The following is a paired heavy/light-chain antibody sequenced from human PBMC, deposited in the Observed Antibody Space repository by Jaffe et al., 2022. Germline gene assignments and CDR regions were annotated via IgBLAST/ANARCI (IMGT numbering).Light chain of an antibody. CDR3: QQYGSSPGFT. Sequence: EIVLTQSPGTLSLSPGERATLSCRASQSVSSSYLAWYQQKPGQAPRLLIYGASSRATGIPDRFSGSGSGTDFTLTISRLEPEDFAVYYCQQYGSSPGFTFGPGTKVDIK. CDR2: GAS. J-gene: IGKJ3*01. CDR1: QSVSSSY. V-gene: IGKV3-20*01.
Heavy chain of an antibody. CDR3: AREWDGYSYGLYYYYMDV. CDR2: IIPIFGTA. D-gene: IGHD5-18*01. CDR1: GGTFSSYA. Sequence: QVQLVQSGAEVKKPGSSVKVSCKASGGTFSSYAISWVRQAPGQGLEWMGGIIPIFGTANYAQKFQGRVTITADESTSTAYMELSSLRSEDTAVYYCAREWDGYSYGLYYYYMDVWGKGTTVTVSS. J-gene: IGHJ6*03. V-gene: IGHV1-69*01.